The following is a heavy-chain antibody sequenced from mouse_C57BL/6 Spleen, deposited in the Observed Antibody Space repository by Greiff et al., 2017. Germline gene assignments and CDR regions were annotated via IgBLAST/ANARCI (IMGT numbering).Heavy chain of an antibody. CDR3: ARQGGIWFAY. J-gene: IGHJ3*01. CDR2: ISSGSSTI. V-gene: IGHV5-17*01. CDR1: GFTFSDYG. Sequence: EVQRVESGGGLVKPGGSLKLSCAASGFTFSDYGMHWVRQAPEKGLEWVAYISSGSSTIYYADTVKGRLTISRDNAKNTLFLQMTSLRSEDTAMYYCARQGGIWFAYWGQGTLVTVSA.